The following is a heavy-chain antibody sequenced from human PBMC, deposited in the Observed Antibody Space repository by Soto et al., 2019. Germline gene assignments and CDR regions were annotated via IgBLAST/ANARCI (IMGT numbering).Heavy chain of an antibody. CDR3: ARYLGPGADFRS. D-gene: IGHD3-10*02. V-gene: IGHV5-10-1*01. CDR1: VYSFKSYW. CDR2: IDPSDSYT. J-gene: IGHJ4*02. Sequence: GESLNISWNASVYSFKSYWISWLRQMPGQLLELLGRIDPSDSYTNYNPSLQGHVTLSVAKSINTAYLHWSSLKASDTPMPSSARYLGPGADFRSGAPGTLDTVPS.